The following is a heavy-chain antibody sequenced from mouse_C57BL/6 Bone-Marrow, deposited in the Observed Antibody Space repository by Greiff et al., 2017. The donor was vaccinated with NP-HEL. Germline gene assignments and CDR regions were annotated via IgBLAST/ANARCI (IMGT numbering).Heavy chain of an antibody. V-gene: IGHV2-9-1*01. J-gene: IGHJ1*03. CDR3: ARNSDYYDGSSIWYFDV. CDR2: IWTGGGT. CDR1: GFSLTSYA. D-gene: IGHD1-1*01. Sequence: QVQLKESGPGLVAPSQCLSITCTVSGFSLTSYAISWVRQPPGKGLEWLGVIWTGGGTNYNSAPHSRLSISKDNSKSQVFLKMNSLQTDDTARYYCARNSDYYDGSSIWYFDVWGTGTTVTVSS.